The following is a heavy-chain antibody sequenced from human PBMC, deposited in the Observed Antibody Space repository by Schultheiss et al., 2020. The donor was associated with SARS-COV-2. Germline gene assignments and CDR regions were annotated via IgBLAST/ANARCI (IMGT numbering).Heavy chain of an antibody. CDR1: GGSISSGDYY. V-gene: IGHV4-30-4*02. CDR2: IYYSGST. Sequence: SETLSLTCTVSGGSISSGDYYWSWIRQPPGKGLEWIGYIYYSGSTYYNPSLKSRVTISVDTSKNQFSLKLSSVTAADTAVYYCARAGYSSGWPDYWGQGTLVTVSS. J-gene: IGHJ4*02. CDR3: ARAGYSSGWPDY. D-gene: IGHD6-19*01.